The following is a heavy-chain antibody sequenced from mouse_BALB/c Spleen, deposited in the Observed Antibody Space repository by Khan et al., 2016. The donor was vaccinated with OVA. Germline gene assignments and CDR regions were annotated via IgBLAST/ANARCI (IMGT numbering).Heavy chain of an antibody. CDR3: TSHLTGAFAY. V-gene: IGHV5-6*01. CDR2: ISSDGSYT. D-gene: IGHD4-1*01. CDR1: GFTFSNYG. Sequence: EVELVESGGDLVKPGGSLKLSCAASGFTFSNYGMSWVRQTPDKRLEWVATISSDGSYTYYPDSVKGRFTIYRNNAKKTLYMQMTSLRSEDTAMFYCTSHLTGAFAYWGQGTLVTVSA. J-gene: IGHJ3*01.